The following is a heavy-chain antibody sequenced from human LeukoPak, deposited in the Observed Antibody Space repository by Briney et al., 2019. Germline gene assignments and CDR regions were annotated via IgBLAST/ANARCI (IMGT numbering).Heavy chain of an antibody. J-gene: IGHJ4*02. CDR3: ARVPGTFDY. CDR2: IYHSGSS. CDR1: GYSISSRYY. Sequence: PSETLSLTCTVSGYSISSRYYWGWIPQPPGKGLEWIGSIYHSGSSYYNPSLKSRVTMSVDTSKNHFSLKLSSVTAAATAVYYCARVPGTFDYWGQGTLVTVSS. V-gene: IGHV4-38-2*02.